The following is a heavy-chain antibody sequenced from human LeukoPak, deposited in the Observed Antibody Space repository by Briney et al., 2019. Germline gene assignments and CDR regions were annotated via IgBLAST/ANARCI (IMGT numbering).Heavy chain of an antibody. D-gene: IGHD6-19*01. J-gene: IGHJ4*02. CDR1: TFTFSTSC. Sequence: GRCRRPSWAPATFTFSTSCIHWVRHAQVKGMEWVAYVPFDVIKKFYADSVRGRFTISRDNSKNTLYLQLNSLRPDDTAVYYCAKDRPHSSGWGTPADFWGQGTLVTVSS. CDR3: AKDRPHSSGWGTPADF. V-gene: IGHV3-30*02. CDR2: VPFDVIKK.